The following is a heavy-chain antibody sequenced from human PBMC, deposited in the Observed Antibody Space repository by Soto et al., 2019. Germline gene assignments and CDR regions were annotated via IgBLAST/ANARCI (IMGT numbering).Heavy chain of an antibody. Sequence: QVQLVQSGAEVKKPGSSVKVSCKASGGTFSSYTISWVRQAPEQGLEWMGRIIPILGIANYAQKFQGRVTITADKSTSTAYMELSSLRSEDTAVYYCARDSSSWYMSNYYYYYGMDVWGQGTTVTVSS. CDR1: GGTFSSYT. CDR3: ARDSSSWYMSNYYYYYGMDV. J-gene: IGHJ6*02. D-gene: IGHD6-13*01. CDR2: IIPILGIA. V-gene: IGHV1-69*08.